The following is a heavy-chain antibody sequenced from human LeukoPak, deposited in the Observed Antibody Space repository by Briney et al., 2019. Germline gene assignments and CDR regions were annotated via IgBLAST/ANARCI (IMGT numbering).Heavy chain of an antibody. J-gene: IGHJ4*02. V-gene: IGHV1-46*01. Sequence: ASVKVSCKASGYTFTSYYMHWVRQAPGQGLEWMGIINPSGGSTSYAQKFQGRVTMTRDTSTSTVYMELSSLRSEDTAVYYCARTTRDGYNLDYFDHWGQGTLVTVSS. CDR1: GYTFTSYY. CDR3: ARTTRDGYNLDYFDH. D-gene: IGHD5-24*01. CDR2: INPSGGST.